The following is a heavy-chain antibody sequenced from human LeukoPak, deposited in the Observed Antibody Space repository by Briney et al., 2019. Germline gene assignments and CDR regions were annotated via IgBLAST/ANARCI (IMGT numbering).Heavy chain of an antibody. D-gene: IGHD2-21*01. V-gene: IGHV3-74*01. CDR2: INADGSTK. Sequence: GGSLRLSCAASGFTFSRYWMYWVRQAPGKGLVWVSRINADGSTKDYADSVKGRFTISRDNAKNTLYLQMNSLRADDTAVYYCARCWGLDCWRQGTLVTVSS. CDR3: ARCWGLDC. J-gene: IGHJ4*02. CDR1: GFTFSRYW.